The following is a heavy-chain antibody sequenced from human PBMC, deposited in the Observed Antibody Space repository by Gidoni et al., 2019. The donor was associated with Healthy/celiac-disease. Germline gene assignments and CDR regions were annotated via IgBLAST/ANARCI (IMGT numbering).Heavy chain of an antibody. D-gene: IGHD3-3*02. CDR3: ARDISPGYYYYGMDV. CDR1: GFTFISYG. Sequence: QVQLVESGGGVVQPGRSLRLSCAASGFTFISYGMHWVRQAPGKGLEWVAVIWYDGSNKYYADSVKGRFTISRDNSKNTLYLQMNSLRAEDTAVYYCARDISPGYYYYGMDVWGQGTTVTVSS. CDR2: IWYDGSNK. V-gene: IGHV3-33*01. J-gene: IGHJ6*02.